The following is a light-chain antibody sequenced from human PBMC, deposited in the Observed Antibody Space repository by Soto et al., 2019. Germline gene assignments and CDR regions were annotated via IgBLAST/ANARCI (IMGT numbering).Light chain of an antibody. CDR2: GAS. J-gene: IGKJ2*01. CDR3: QQYDSSPPYT. CDR1: QSLRRSY. V-gene: IGKV3-20*01. Sequence: EIVLTQSPGTLSLSPGERATLSCRASQSLRRSYLAWYQQKPGQAPRLLIYGASSRATGIPDRFSGSGSGTDFTLTISRLEPEDFAVYYCQQYDSSPPYTFGQRTNLEIK.